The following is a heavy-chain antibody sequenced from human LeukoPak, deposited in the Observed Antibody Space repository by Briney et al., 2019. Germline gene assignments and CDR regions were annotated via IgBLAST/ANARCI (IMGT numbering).Heavy chain of an antibody. CDR1: GFTFDNYA. CDR3: AKEPTVAGTPYFDY. CDR2: IGVSGGT. J-gene: IGHJ4*02. D-gene: IGHD6-19*01. Sequence: GGSLRLSCAASGFTFDNYAMSWVRQAPGRGLQWVSAIGVSGGTYYTESVKGRFTISRDNSKTTLYLQMNSLRAEDTALYYCAKEPTVAGTPYFDYWGRGTLVTVSS. V-gene: IGHV3-23*01.